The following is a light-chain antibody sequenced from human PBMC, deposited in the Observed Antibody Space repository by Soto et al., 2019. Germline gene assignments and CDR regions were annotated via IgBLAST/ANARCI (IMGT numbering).Light chain of an antibody. Sequence: DIQMTQSPSSLSASVGDRVTITCQASQDINNYLNWYQQKPGKAPKLLIFDAFKLDTGVPSTFSGGGSGTDFTFTITSLQPEDIATYFCQQYDSLPPTFGGGTRVEI. V-gene: IGKV1-33*01. CDR3: QQYDSLPPT. J-gene: IGKJ4*01. CDR1: QDINNY. CDR2: DAF.